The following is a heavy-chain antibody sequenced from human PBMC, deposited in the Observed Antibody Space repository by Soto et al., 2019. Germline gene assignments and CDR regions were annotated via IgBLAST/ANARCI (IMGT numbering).Heavy chain of an antibody. CDR3: ARTGIVAVPAAQGSYYYYYGMDV. CDR2: IIPIFGTA. D-gene: IGHD2-2*01. Sequence: SVKVSCKASGVTFSSYAISWVRQAPGQGLEWMGGIIPIFGTANYAQKFQGRVTITADESTSTAYMELSSLRSEDTAVYYCARTGIVAVPAAQGSYYYYYGMDVWGQGTTVTVSS. J-gene: IGHJ6*02. CDR1: GVTFSSYA. V-gene: IGHV1-69*13.